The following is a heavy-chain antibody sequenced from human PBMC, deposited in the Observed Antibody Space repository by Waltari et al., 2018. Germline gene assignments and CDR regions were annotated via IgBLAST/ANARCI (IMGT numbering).Heavy chain of an antibody. Sequence: QVQLVQSGAEVKKPGSSVKVSCKASGGTFSSYSITWVRQAPGQGLEWMGGIIPIFGTANYAQKFQGRVTITADESTSTAYMELSSLRSEDTAVYYCARTTQIVVVTDWYFDLWGRGTLVTVSS. V-gene: IGHV1-69*12. CDR2: IIPIFGTA. D-gene: IGHD3-22*01. J-gene: IGHJ2*01. CDR1: GGTFSSYS. CDR3: ARTTQIVVVTDWYFDL.